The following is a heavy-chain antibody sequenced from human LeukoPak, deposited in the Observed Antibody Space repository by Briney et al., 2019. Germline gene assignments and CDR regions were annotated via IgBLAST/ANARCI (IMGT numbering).Heavy chain of an antibody. CDR3: AREGGGSYSTSLFDY. CDR2: MYYSGST. CDR1: GGSISSSSYY. D-gene: IGHD1-26*01. J-gene: IGHJ4*02. Sequence: ASETLSLTCTVSGGSISSSSYYWAWIRQPPGKGLEWIGSMYYSGSTYYNPSLKSRVTISVDTSKNQFSLKLSSVTAADTSVYYCAREGGGSYSTSLFDYWGQGTLVTVFS. V-gene: IGHV4-39*02.